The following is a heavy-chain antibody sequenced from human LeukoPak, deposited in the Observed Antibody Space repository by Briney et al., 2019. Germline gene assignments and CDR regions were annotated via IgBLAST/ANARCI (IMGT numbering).Heavy chain of an antibody. CDR2: ISAYNGNT. Sequence: GASVKVSCKASGYTFTSYGISWVRQAPGQGLEWMGWISAYNGNTNYAQKLQGRVTMTTDTSTSTAYMELTRLTSDDTAVYYCARGSANFGEFDFDYWGQGSLVTVSS. CDR1: GYTFTSYG. D-gene: IGHD3-10*01. J-gene: IGHJ4*02. V-gene: IGHV1-18*01. CDR3: ARGSANFGEFDFDY.